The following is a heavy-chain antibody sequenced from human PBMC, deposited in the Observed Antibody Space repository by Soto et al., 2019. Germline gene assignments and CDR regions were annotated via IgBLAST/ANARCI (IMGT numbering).Heavy chain of an antibody. CDR3: AVDGIRITMLVVVNDDDAFAI. V-gene: IGHV3-30*14. J-gene: IGHJ3*02. Sequence: QVQLVESGGGVVQPGRALRLSYAASGFTFSSYAMHWVRQAPGKGLEWVAVISYDGSNKYYADSVKGRFTISRNNSKNTLYVQMNSLRDADTEMYYCAVDGIRITMLVVVNDDDAFAIWGQGTMVTVSS. CDR2: ISYDGSNK. D-gene: IGHD3-22*01. CDR1: GFTFSSYA.